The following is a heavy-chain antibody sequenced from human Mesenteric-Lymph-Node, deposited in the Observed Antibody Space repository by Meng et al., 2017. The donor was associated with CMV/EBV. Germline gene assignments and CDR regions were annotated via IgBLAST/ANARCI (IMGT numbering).Heavy chain of an antibody. Sequence: QLQLPESGPGLVKPSGPPSHPCTVAGGSISSSSYYWGWIRQPPGKGLEWIGSIYYSGSTYYNPSLKSRVTISVDTSKNQFSLKLSSVTAADTAVYYCARPHYYGSGSSPWFDPWGQGTLVTVSS. J-gene: IGHJ5*02. D-gene: IGHD3-10*01. V-gene: IGHV4-39*01. CDR2: IYYSGST. CDR1: GGSISSSSYY. CDR3: ARPHYYGSGSSPWFDP.